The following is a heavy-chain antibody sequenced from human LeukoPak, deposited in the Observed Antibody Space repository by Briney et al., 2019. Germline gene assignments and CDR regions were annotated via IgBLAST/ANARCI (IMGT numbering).Heavy chain of an antibody. V-gene: IGHV1-2*02. Sequence: GASVKVSCEASGYTFTGYYMHWVRQAPGQGLEWMGWINPNSGGTNYAQKFQGRVTMTRDTSISTAYMELSRLRSDDTAVYYCARGSLGSSWYSPAGPGDYWGQGTLVTVSS. CDR2: INPNSGGT. D-gene: IGHD6-13*01. CDR3: ARGSLGSSWYSPAGPGDY. J-gene: IGHJ4*02. CDR1: GYTFTGYY.